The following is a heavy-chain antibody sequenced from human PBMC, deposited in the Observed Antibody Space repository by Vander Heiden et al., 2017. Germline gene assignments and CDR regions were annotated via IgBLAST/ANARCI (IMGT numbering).Heavy chain of an antibody. CDR1: GFTFSSYA. J-gene: IGHJ2*01. Sequence: EVQLLESGGGLVQPGGSLRLSCAASGFTFSSYAMSWVRQAPGKGLEWVSAISGSGGSTYYADSVKGRFTISRDNSKNTLYLQMNSLRAEDTAVYYCAKDGVSRWGYYDSSGAGYFDLWGRGTLVTVSS. CDR2: ISGSGGST. D-gene: IGHD3-22*01. CDR3: AKDGVSRWGYYDSSGAGYFDL. V-gene: IGHV3-23*01.